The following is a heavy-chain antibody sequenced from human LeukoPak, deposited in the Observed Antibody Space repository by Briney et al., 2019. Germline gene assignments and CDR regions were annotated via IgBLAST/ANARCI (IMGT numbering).Heavy chain of an antibody. D-gene: IGHD2-2*03. J-gene: IGHJ4*02. V-gene: IGHV4-61*02. Sequence: SETLSLTCTVSGGSISSGSYYWSWIRQPAGKGLEWIGRIYTSGSTNYNPSLKSRVTISLDTSKTQFSLNLNSMTAADTAIYYCARASEGIGFFDYWGQGILVTVSS. CDR2: IYTSGST. CDR1: GGSISSGSYY. CDR3: ARASEGIGFFDY.